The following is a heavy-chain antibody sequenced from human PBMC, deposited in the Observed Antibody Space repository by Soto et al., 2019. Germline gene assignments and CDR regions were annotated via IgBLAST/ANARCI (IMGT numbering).Heavy chain of an antibody. CDR3: ACGGDVASRRRYPLDS. CDR2: TIPIFKTP. CDR1: GGTFSNYA. D-gene: IGHD2-21*01. J-gene: IGHJ5*01. V-gene: IGHV1-69*01. Sequence: QVQLVQSGAEVKEPGSSVKVSCKTSGGTFSNYAINWVRQAPGQGLEWMGGTIPIFKTPIYAEKFRGRFTITTDESTTADNLELRRLGPQETEVSDVACGGDVASRRRYPLDSWGQGTLVTVSS.